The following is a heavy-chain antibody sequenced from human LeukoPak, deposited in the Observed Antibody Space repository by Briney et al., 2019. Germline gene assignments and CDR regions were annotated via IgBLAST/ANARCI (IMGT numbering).Heavy chain of an antibody. V-gene: IGHV1-2*02. J-gene: IGHJ4*02. D-gene: IGHD3-22*01. CDR2: INPNNGDT. CDR1: QYALTGHY. Sequence: ASVKVSCKASQYALTGHYMHWVRQAPGQGLEWMGLINPNNGDTNSAQKFQGRATMTRDMSIDTAYMELRRLRSDDTAVYYCAREAFYFGSGSTAFDYWGQGTLVTVSS. CDR3: AREAFYFGSGSTAFDY.